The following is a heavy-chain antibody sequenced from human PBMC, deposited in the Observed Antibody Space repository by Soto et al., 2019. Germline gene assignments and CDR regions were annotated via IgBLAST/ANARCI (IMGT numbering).Heavy chain of an antibody. D-gene: IGHD1-26*01. CDR2: ISRSGDST. J-gene: IGHJ3*02. CDR1: GFTFSSSA. CDR3: AKGRPPGTYGAFDI. V-gene: IGHV3-23*01. Sequence: GGSLRLSCAASGFTFSSSAMIWVLQAPGKGLEWVSAISRSGDSTNYADSVKGRFTISRDNSKNTLYLQMNSLRAEDTAVYFCAKGRPPGTYGAFDIWGQGTMVTVSS.